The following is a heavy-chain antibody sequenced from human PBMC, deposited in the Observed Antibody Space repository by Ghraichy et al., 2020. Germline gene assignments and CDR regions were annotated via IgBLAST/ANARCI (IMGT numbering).Heavy chain of an antibody. CDR1: GGSISGYY. D-gene: IGHD1-26*01. Sequence: SQTLSLTCTVSGGSISGYYCYWIRQPAGKGLEWIGRIYSTGITEYNPSLKSRASISSDTSKNQFSLKLTSVTAADTAVYFCARDSHGLVGAAHWGQGTLVTVSS. J-gene: IGHJ4*02. V-gene: IGHV4-4*07. CDR3: ARDSHGLVGAAH. CDR2: IYSTGIT.